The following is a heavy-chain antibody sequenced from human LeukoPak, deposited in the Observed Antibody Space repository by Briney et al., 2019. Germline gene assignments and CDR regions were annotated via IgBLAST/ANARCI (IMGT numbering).Heavy chain of an antibody. V-gene: IGHV1-2*02. Sequence: GASVTVSCKASRYTFTGYYMHWVRQAPGQGLEWMGWINPNSGGTNYAQKFQGRVTMTRDTSISTAYMELSRLRSDDTAVYYWARDHSGDYVREYDYWGQGTLVTVSS. CDR1: RYTFTGYY. J-gene: IGHJ4*02. CDR2: INPNSGGT. D-gene: IGHD4-17*01. CDR3: ARDHSGDYVREYDY.